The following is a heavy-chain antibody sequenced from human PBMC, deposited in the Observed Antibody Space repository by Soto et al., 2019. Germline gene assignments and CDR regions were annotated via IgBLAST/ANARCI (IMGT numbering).Heavy chain of an antibody. CDR1: GYTFTGYY. D-gene: IGHD4-17*01. CDR2: INPNSGGT. CDR3: ARDTRTTVPIYGMDV. J-gene: IGHJ6*02. Sequence: ASVKVSCKASGYTFTGYYMHWVRQAPGQGLEWMGWINPNSGGTNYAQKFQGWVTMTRDTSISTAYMELSRLRSDDTAVYYCARDTRTTVPIYGMDVWGQGTTVTVSS. V-gene: IGHV1-2*04.